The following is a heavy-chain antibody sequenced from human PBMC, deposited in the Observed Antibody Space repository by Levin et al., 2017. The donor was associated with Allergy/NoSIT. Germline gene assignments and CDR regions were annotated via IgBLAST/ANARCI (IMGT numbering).Heavy chain of an antibody. Sequence: FYLRTSGSCVSWIRQPPGKALEWLALIDWDDDKYYSTSLKTRLTISKDTSKNQVVLTMTNMDPVDTATYYCARAPSEYYFDYWGQGTLVTVSS. D-gene: IGHD1-14*01. CDR2: IDWDDDK. V-gene: IGHV2-70*01. CDR3: ARAPSEYYFDY. J-gene: IGHJ4*02. CDR1: FYLRTSGSC.